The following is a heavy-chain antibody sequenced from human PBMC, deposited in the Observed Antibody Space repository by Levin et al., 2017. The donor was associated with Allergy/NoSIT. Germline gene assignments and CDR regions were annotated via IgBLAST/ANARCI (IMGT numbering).Heavy chain of an antibody. D-gene: IGHD3-10*01. J-gene: IGHJ3*02. CDR3: AREKYGSGSDDAFDM. V-gene: IGHV4-59*01. CDR2: IYYSGST. CDR1: GGSIGGYY. Sequence: PSETLSLTCTVSGGSIGGYYWSWIRQPPGKGLEWIGYIYYSGSTSYNPSLKSRVTISLDTSKNQLSLKLTSVSAADTALYYCAREKYGSGSDDAFDMWGQGTMVTVSS.